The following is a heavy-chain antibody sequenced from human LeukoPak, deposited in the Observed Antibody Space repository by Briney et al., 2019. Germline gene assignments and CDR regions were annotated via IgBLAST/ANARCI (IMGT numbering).Heavy chain of an antibody. D-gene: IGHD4-23*01. CDR1: GGSFSGYY. CDR2: INHSGST. J-gene: IGHJ4*02. Sequence: SETLSLTCAVYGGSFSGYYWSWIRQPPGKGLEWIGEINHSGSTNYNPSLKSRVTISVDTSKNQFSLKLGSVTAADTAVYYCARLYGGNSWGQGTLVTVSS. CDR3: ARLYGGNS. V-gene: IGHV4-34*01.